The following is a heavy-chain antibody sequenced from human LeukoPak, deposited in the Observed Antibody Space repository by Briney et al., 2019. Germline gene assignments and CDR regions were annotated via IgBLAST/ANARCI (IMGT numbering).Heavy chain of an antibody. Sequence: PGGSLRLSCAASGFTFSSYSMNWVRQAPGKGLEWVSYISSSSSTIYYADSVKGRFTISKDNAKNSLYLQMNSLRAEDTAVYYCARGPNYYDSSGYPYYFDYWGQGTLVTVSS. D-gene: IGHD3-22*01. V-gene: IGHV3-48*01. CDR1: GFTFSSYS. J-gene: IGHJ4*02. CDR2: ISSSSSTI. CDR3: ARGPNYYDSSGYPYYFDY.